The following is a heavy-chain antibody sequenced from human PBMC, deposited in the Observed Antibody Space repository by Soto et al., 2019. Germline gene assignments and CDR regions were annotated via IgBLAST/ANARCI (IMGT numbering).Heavy chain of an antibody. V-gene: IGHV1-69*02. J-gene: IGHJ1*01. CDR2: IIPILGIA. CDR1: GGTFSSYT. D-gene: IGHD6-19*01. Sequence: QVQLVQSGAEVKKPGSSVKVSCKASGGTFSSYTISWVRQAPGQGLEWLGRIIPILGIANYAQKFQGRVTITADKSTSTAYMELISLRSEDTAVYYCARSAVAGTAYFQHWGQVTLVTVSS. CDR3: ARSAVAGTAYFQH.